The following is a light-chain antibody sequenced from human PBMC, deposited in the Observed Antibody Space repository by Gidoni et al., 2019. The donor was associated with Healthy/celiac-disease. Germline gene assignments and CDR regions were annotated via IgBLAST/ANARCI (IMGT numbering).Light chain of an antibody. Sequence: LSVSPGERATLSCRASQSVSSNLAWYQQKPGQAPRLLIYGASTRATGIPARFSGSGSGTEFTLTISSLQSEDFAVYYCQQYNNWPPWTFGQGTKVEIK. CDR2: GAS. J-gene: IGKJ1*01. CDR1: QSVSSN. V-gene: IGKV3-15*01. CDR3: QQYNNWPPWT.